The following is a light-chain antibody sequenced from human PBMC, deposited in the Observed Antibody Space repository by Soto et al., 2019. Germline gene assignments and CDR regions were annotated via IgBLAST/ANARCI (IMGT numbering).Light chain of an antibody. Sequence: TQAPATLSASPGETVSLSCRASQSVSNKLAWFQQKPGQAPRLLMSATSTRATGIPARFSGSGSGTEFTLTVSSLQSEDFALYFCHQYDYWPFTFGGGTKVDI. CDR1: QSVSNK. CDR2: ATS. J-gene: IGKJ4*01. V-gene: IGKV3D-15*01. CDR3: HQYDYWPFT.